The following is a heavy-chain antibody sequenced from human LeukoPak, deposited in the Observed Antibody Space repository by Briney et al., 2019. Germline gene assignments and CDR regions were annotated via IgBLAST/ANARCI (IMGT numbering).Heavy chain of an antibody. Sequence: ASVKVSCKASGCTFSSYAMNWVRQAPGQGLEWMGWINTNTGNPTYAQGFTGRFVFSLDTSVSTAYLQISSLQAEDTAVYYCARSNNDGDYLGVGFDYWGQGTLVTVSS. CDR3: ARSNNDGDYLGVGFDY. D-gene: IGHD4-17*01. V-gene: IGHV7-4-1*02. CDR1: GCTFSSYA. J-gene: IGHJ4*02. CDR2: INTNTGNP.